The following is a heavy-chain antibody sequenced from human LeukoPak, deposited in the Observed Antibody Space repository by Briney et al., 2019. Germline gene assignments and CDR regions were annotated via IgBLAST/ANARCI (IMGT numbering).Heavy chain of an antibody. J-gene: IGHJ4*02. Sequence: PGGSLRLSCAASGFTFDDYAMHWARQAPGKGLEWVSGITWNSGSVVYADSVKGRFTISRDNAKNSLYLQMNSLRTEDTALYCAKDGSCISRSGNDCWTHFDYWGQGTLVTVSS. D-gene: IGHD2-21*02. CDR2: ITWNSGSV. CDR3: AKDGSCISRSGNDCWTHFDY. CDR1: GFTFDDYA. V-gene: IGHV3-9*01.